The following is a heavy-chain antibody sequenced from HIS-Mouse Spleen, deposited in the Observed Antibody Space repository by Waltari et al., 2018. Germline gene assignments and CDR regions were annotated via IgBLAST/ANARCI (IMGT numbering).Heavy chain of an antibody. CDR2: ISYDGSNK. J-gene: IGHJ6*02. Sequence: QVQLVESGGGVVQPGRSLRLSCAASGFTFSSYAMHWVRQAPGKGLEWVGVISYDGSNKYYADSVKGRFNIARDKSKNTLYLQMNSLRAEDTAVYYCARVVGASEAYYYYYGMDVWGQGTTVTVSS. CDR1: GFTFSSYA. V-gene: IGHV3-30*04. D-gene: IGHD1-26*01. CDR3: ARVVGASEAYYYYYGMDV.